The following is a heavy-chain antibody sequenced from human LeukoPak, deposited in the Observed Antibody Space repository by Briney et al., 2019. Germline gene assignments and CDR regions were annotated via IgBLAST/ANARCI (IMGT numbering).Heavy chain of an antibody. V-gene: IGHV3-23*01. Sequence: PGGSLRLACAASGFTFSSYAISWVPQAPGKGREWVSAIRGRGGYTYYADSVKGRFTISRDNSKHTLYLQMNSLRAEDTAVYYCAKNWGATIYYAFDIWGQGTMVTVSS. CDR3: AKNWGATIYYAFDI. D-gene: IGHD5-12*01. CDR2: IRGRGGYT. J-gene: IGHJ3*02. CDR1: GFTFSSYA.